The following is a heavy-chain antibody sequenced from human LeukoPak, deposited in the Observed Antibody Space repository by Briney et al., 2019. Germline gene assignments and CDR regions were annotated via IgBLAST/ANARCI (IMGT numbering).Heavy chain of an antibody. CDR2: IYYSGST. D-gene: IGHD2/OR15-2a*01. CDR1: GGSISSYY. J-gene: IGHJ5*02. Sequence: SETLSLTCTVSGGSISSYYWNWIRQTPGKGLEWIGYIYYSGSTNYNPSLKSRVTISVDTSKNQFSLKLSSVTAADTAVYYCARDLSIGEGSYDWFDPWGQGTLVTVSS. CDR3: ARDLSIGEGSYDWFDP. V-gene: IGHV4-59*01.